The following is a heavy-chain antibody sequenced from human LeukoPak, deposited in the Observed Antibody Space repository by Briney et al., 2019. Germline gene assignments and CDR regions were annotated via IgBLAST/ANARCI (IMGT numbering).Heavy chain of an antibody. CDR1: GGTFSSHV. J-gene: IGHJ4*02. Sequence: GASVKVSCKASGGTFSSHVINWMRQAPGQGLEWMGGIIPIFGAANYAQKFQGRVTITADESTSTAYMELSSLRSEDTALYYCAIDTGYSSSWYYFDYWGQGALVTVSS. CDR2: IIPIFGAA. V-gene: IGHV1-69*13. D-gene: IGHD6-13*01. CDR3: AIDTGYSSSWYYFDY.